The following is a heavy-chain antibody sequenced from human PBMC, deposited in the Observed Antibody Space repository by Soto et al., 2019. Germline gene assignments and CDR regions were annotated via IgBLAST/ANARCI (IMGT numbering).Heavy chain of an antibody. CDR3: ARWAVSASGYDYVAYYYYGMDV. J-gene: IGHJ6*02. CDR1: GFTFSSYG. V-gene: IGHV3-33*01. D-gene: IGHD5-12*01. Sequence: GGSLRLSCAASGFTFSSYGMHWVRQAPGKGLEWVAVIWYDGSNKYYADSVKGRFTISRDNSKNTLYLQMNSLRAEDTAVYYCARWAVSASGYDYVAYYYYGMDVWGQGTTVTVSS. CDR2: IWYDGSNK.